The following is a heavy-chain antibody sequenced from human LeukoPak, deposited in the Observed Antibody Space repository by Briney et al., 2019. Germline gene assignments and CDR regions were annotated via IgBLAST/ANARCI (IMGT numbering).Heavy chain of an antibody. Sequence: GSLRLSCAASGFTFSSYWMSWVRQAPGKGLEWVANIKQDGSEKYYVDSVKGRFTISRDNAKNSLYLQMNSLRAEDTAVYYCARGTSTVVTDNAFDIWGQGTMVTVSS. J-gene: IGHJ3*02. V-gene: IGHV3-7*01. CDR2: IKQDGSEK. CDR3: ARGTSTVVTDNAFDI. D-gene: IGHD4-23*01. CDR1: GFTFSSYW.